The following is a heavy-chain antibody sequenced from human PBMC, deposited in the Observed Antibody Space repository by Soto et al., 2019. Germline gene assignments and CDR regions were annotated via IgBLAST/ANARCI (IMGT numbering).Heavy chain of an antibody. CDR3: ARGTYGMDV. Sequence: MQLVQSGGGLVKPGGSLRLSCAASGFSFSDYYMSWIRRAPGKGLEWVSYIGASGSPIYFGDSVKGRFSISRDNTNNSLYLQMNSLRPDDTAVYYCARGTYGMDVWGQGTTVIVSS. J-gene: IGHJ6*02. D-gene: IGHD3-10*01. CDR1: GFSFSDYY. V-gene: IGHV3-11*01. CDR2: IGASGSPI.